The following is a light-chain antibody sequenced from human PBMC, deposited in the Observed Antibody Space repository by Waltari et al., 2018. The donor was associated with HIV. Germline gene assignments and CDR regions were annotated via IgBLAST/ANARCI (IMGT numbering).Light chain of an antibody. CDR3: QQYGTSPPYT. Sequence: VLPQSPGTLSLSPGERATLSCRASQSVSSRHLAWYQQKPGQAPRLLIYGTSNRATGIPDRFSGSGSGTDFTLTISRLEPGDFAVYFCQQYGTSPPYTFGQGTKLEIK. J-gene: IGKJ2*01. V-gene: IGKV3-20*01. CDR2: GTS. CDR1: QSVSSRH.